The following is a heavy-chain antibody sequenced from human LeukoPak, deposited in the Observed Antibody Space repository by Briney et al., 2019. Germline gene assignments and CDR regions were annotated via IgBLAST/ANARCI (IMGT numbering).Heavy chain of an antibody. Sequence: SETLSLTCTGPGGSISSYYWSWIRQPAGKGLEWIGRIYTSGSPNYNPSLKSRVTMSVDTSKNQFSLKLSSVTAADTAVYYCARDWYSSGYNLGGWFDPWGQGTLVTVSS. CDR3: ARDWYSSGYNLGGWFDP. D-gene: IGHD6-19*01. J-gene: IGHJ5*02. CDR1: GGSISSYY. V-gene: IGHV4-4*07. CDR2: IYTSGSP.